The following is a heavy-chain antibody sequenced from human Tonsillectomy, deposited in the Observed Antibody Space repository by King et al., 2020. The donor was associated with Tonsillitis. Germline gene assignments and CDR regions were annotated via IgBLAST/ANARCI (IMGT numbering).Heavy chain of an antibody. CDR1: GFTFSSYT. D-gene: IGHD4-17*01. J-gene: IGHJ4*02. CDR2: ISYDGSNK. V-gene: IGHV3-30*04. Sequence: VQLVESGGGVVQPGRSLRLSCAASGFTFSSYTMHWVRQAPGKGLEWVAVISYDGSNKYYADSVKGRFTISRDNSKNTLYLQMNSLRAEDTAVYYCARGTIYGDYEYFDYWGQGTLVTVSS. CDR3: ARGTIYGDYEYFDY.